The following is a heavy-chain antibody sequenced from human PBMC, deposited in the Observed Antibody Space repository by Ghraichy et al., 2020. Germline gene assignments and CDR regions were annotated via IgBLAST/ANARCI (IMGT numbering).Heavy chain of an antibody. J-gene: IGHJ4*02. CDR1: GGSISSYY. CDR2: IYYSGST. D-gene: IGHD3-22*01. CDR3: ARAPRGYYYFD. Sequence: SQTLSLTCTVSGGSISSYYWSWIRQPPGKGLEWIGYIYYSGSTNYNPSLKSRVTISVDTSKNQFSLKLSSVTAADTAVYYCARAPRGYYYFDWGQGTLVTVSS. V-gene: IGHV4-59*01.